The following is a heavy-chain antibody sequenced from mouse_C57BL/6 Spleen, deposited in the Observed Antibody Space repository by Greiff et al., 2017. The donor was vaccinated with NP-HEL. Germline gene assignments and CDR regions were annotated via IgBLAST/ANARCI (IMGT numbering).Heavy chain of an antibody. D-gene: IGHD1-1*01. J-gene: IGHJ2*01. CDR3: ARSGDITTVVAPFDY. V-gene: IGHV1-55*01. CDR1: GYTFTSYW. CDR2: IYPGSGST. Sequence: VQLQQSGAELVKPGASVKMSCKASGYTFTSYWITWVKQRPGQGLEWIGDIYPGSGSTNYNEKFKSKATLTVDTSSSTAYMQLSSLTSEDSAVYYCARSGDITTVVAPFDYWGKGTTLTVSS.